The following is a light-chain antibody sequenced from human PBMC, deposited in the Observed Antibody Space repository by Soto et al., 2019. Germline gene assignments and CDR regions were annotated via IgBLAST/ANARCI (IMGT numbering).Light chain of an antibody. Sequence: QSVLTQPPSASGTPGQTVTISCSGSRSNIGNNYVCWYQQLPGAAPKLLIYRNTQRPSGVPDRFSGSKSGTAASLAISGLRSEDEADYHCSTWDDSLNGRVFGGGTKLTVL. CDR2: RNT. CDR1: RSNIGNNY. J-gene: IGLJ3*02. CDR3: STWDDSLNGRV. V-gene: IGLV1-47*01.